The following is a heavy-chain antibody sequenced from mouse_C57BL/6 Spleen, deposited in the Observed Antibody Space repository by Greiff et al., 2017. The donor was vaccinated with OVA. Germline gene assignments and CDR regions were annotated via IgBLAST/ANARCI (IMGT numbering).Heavy chain of an antibody. CDR3: ARDGSSLDY. V-gene: IGHV1-4*01. CDR2: INPSSGYT. Sequence: VQLQQSGAELARPGASVKMSCKVSGYTFTSYTMHWVKQRPGRDLEWIGYINPSSGYTKYNQTFKDKATLTADKSSSPAYMQLSSLTTEDSAVYYCARDGSSLDYWGQGTTLTVSS. D-gene: IGHD1-1*01. CDR1: GYTFTSYT. J-gene: IGHJ2*01.